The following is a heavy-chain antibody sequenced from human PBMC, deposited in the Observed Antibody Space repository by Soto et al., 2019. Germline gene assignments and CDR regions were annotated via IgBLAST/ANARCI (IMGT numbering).Heavy chain of an antibody. CDR1: GGSFSGYY. CDR3: ATEQNNRGNNYYGAGSYYKGKDYYYYYYMDV. CDR2: INHSGST. D-gene: IGHD3-10*01. V-gene: IGHV4-34*01. Sequence: SETLSLTCAVYGGSFSGYYWSWIRQPPGKGLEWIGEINHSGSTNYNPSLKSRVTISVDTSKNQFSLKLSSVTAADTAVYYCATEQNNRGNNYYGAGSYYKGKDYYYYYYMDVWGKGTTVTVSS. J-gene: IGHJ6*03.